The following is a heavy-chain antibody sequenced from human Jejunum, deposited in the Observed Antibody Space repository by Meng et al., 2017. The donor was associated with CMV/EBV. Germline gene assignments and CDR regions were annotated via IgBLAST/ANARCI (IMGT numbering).Heavy chain of an antibody. CDR2: INSDGTST. CDR3: VRVEEQLS. J-gene: IGHJ5*02. D-gene: IGHD6-13*01. CDR1: GLTFSSNW. Sequence: VRLVWAGGGVVQRGGSLRLSCAASGLTFSSNWMHWVRQAPGKGLVWVSHINSDGTSTNYADSVKGRFTISRDNAKNTLYLQMSSLTADDTAVYYCVRVEEQLSWGQGSLVTVSS. V-gene: IGHV3-74*01.